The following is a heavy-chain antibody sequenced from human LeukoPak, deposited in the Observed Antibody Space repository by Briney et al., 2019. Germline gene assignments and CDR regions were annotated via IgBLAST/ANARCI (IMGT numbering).Heavy chain of an antibody. CDR2: IIPIFGTA. Sequence: ASVKVSCKASGGTFSSYAISWVRQAPGQGLEWVGGIIPIFGTANYAQKFQGRVTITADESTSTAYMELSSLRSEDTAVYYCARSMLTDNYYDFWSGQGGYFDYWGQGTLVTVSS. CDR1: GGTFSSYA. D-gene: IGHD3-3*01. J-gene: IGHJ4*02. CDR3: ARSMLTDNYYDFWSGQGGYFDY. V-gene: IGHV1-69*13.